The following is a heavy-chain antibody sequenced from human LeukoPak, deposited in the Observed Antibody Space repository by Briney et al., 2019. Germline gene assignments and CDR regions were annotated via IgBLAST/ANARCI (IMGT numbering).Heavy chain of an antibody. CDR1: GGTFSSYA. CDR3: ARGYCSSTSCSYFDS. V-gene: IGHV1-2*02. Sequence: GSSVKVSCKASGGTFSSYAISWVRQAPGQGLEWMGWINPNSGGTNYAQKFQGRVTMTRDTSISTAYMELSRLRSDDTAVYYCARGYCSSTSCSYFDSWGQGTLVTVSS. D-gene: IGHD2-2*01. CDR2: INPNSGGT. J-gene: IGHJ4*02.